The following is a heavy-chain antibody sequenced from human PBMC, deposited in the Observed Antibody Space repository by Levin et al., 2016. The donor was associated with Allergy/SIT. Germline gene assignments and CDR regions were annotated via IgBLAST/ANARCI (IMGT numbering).Heavy chain of an antibody. J-gene: IGHJ2*01. V-gene: IGHV1-58*01. Sequence: SVKVSCKASGFTFTSSAVQWVRQARGQRLEWIGWIVVGSGNTNYAQKFQERVTITRDMSTSTAYMELSSLRSEDTAVYYCAARPGEQWLVLWYFDLWGRGTLVTVSS. CDR2: IVVGSGNT. D-gene: IGHD6-19*01. CDR1: GFTFTSSA. CDR3: AARPGEQWLVLWYFDL.